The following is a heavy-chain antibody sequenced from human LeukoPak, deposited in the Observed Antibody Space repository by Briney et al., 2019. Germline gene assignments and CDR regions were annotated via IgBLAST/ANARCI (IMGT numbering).Heavy chain of an antibody. J-gene: IGHJ6*03. Sequence: GGSLRLSCAASGFTFSSYNMNWVRQTPGQGLEWVSSITSGSSHIYYADSVKGRFTISRDNAKSSLYLQMNSLRAEDTAVYYCARDPYSGSYGADYYYYMDVWGKGTRSPSP. CDR1: GFTFSSYN. CDR3: ARDPYSGSYGADYYYYMDV. CDR2: ITSGSSHI. D-gene: IGHD1-26*01. V-gene: IGHV3-21*01.